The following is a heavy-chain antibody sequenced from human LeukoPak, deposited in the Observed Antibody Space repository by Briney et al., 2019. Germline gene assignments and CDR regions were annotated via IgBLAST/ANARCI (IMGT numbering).Heavy chain of an antibody. CDR1: GYSFPTYW. CDR2: IYPGDSDT. CDR3: ARAVSSSSGNFDY. D-gene: IGHD6-6*01. J-gene: IGHJ4*02. Sequence: GESLKISCKASGYSFPTYWIGWVRQMPGKGLEWMGIIYPGDSDTRYSPSFPGQVTMSADKSISTAYLQWSSLKASDTAIYYCARAVSSSSGNFDYWGQGTLVIVSS. V-gene: IGHV5-51*01.